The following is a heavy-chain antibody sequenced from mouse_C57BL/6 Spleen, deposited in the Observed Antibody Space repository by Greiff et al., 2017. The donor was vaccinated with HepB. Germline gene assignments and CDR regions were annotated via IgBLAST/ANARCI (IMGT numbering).Heavy chain of an antibody. CDR1: GFTFSDYY. V-gene: IGHV5-16*01. D-gene: IGHD1-1*01. J-gene: IGHJ1*03. Sequence: EVKLVESEGGLVQPGSSMKLSCTASGFTFSDYYMAWVRQVPEKGLEWVANINYDGSSTYYLDSLKSRFIISRDNAKNILYLQMSSLKSEDTATYYCAREGVTTVVAMDWYFDVWGTGTTVTVSS. CDR2: INYDGSST. CDR3: AREGVTTVVAMDWYFDV.